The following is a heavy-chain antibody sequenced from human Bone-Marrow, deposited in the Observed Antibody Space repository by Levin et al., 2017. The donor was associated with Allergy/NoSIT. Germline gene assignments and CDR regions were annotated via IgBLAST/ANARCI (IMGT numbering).Heavy chain of an antibody. V-gene: IGHV3-30*18. Sequence: GESLKISCAASGFTFSSYGMHWVRQAPGKGLEWVAVISYDGSNKYYADSVKGRFTISRDNSKNTLYLQMNSLRAEDTAVYYCAKDLRNCSGGSCYSGTPDYWGQGTLVTVSS. CDR1: GFTFSSYG. CDR3: AKDLRNCSGGSCYSGTPDY. J-gene: IGHJ4*02. CDR2: ISYDGSNK. D-gene: IGHD2-15*01.